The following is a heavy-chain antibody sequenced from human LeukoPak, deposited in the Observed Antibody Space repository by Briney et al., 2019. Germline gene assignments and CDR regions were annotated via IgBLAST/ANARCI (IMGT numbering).Heavy chain of an antibody. D-gene: IGHD1-7*01. V-gene: IGHV1-2*06. CDR3: ARGAGISGTNWVRLNYFDF. CDR2: INPNSGDT. J-gene: IGHJ4*02. Sequence: ASVKVSCKTSGYAFIGYYIHWVRQAPGQGREWMGRINPNSGDTTHAQKFQARVTMSRDKSINTAYVGLTILTSDDRAVYYCARGAGISGTNWVRLNYFDFWGQGTLVTVSS. CDR1: GYAFIGYY.